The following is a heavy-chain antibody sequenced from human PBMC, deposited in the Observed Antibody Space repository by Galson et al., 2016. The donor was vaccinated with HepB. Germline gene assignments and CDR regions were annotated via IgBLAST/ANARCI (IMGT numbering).Heavy chain of an antibody. Sequence: SVKVSCKASGDTFSSSAISWVRQAPGQGLEWMGGIIPIFGTANYAQKFEGRVTISADKSTSTAYMELSSLRSEDSAVYYCAGETTWGQGTLVTVSS. D-gene: IGHD1-1*01. V-gene: IGHV1-69*06. CDR1: GDTFSSSA. CDR3: AGETT. CDR2: IIPIFGTA. J-gene: IGHJ5*02.